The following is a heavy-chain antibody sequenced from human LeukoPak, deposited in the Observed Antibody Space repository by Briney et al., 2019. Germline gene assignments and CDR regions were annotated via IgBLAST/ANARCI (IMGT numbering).Heavy chain of an antibody. Sequence: GASVTVSCKASGYTFTSYYMHWVRQAPGQGLEWMGIINPSGGSTSYARKFQGRVTMTRDTSTSTVYMELSSLRSEDTAVYYCASEAATDDSSGYYFDYWGQGTLVTVSS. CDR3: ASEAATDDSSGYYFDY. D-gene: IGHD3-22*01. CDR1: GYTFTSYY. V-gene: IGHV1-46*01. J-gene: IGHJ4*02. CDR2: INPSGGST.